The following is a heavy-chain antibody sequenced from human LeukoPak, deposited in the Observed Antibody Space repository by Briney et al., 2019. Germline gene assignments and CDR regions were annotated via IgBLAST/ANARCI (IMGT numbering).Heavy chain of an antibody. D-gene: IGHD2-15*01. CDR2: ISRDGSGS. CDR3: ARRYCGGGSCHFDY. J-gene: IGHJ4*02. CDR1: GFTFSSYS. Sequence: GGSLSLSCAASGFTFSSYSMHWVRQAPGKGLVWVSHISRDGSGSSYADSVKGRFTISRDNARSTLSLQMDSLRAEDTAVYYCARRYCGGGSCHFDYWGQGTLVTVSS. V-gene: IGHV3-74*01.